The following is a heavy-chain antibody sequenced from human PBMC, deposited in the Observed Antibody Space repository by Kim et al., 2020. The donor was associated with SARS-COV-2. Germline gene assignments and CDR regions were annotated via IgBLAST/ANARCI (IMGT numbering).Heavy chain of an antibody. CDR3: ARDQVVLVPAAMGNWFDP. Sequence: GGSLRLSCAASGFTFSSYWMHWVRQAPGKGLVWVSRINSDGSSTSYADSVKGRFTISRDNAKNTLYLQMNSLRAEDTAVYYCARDQVVLVPAAMGNWFDPWGQGTLVTVSS. D-gene: IGHD2-2*01. CDR1: GFTFSSYW. V-gene: IGHV3-74*01. CDR2: INSDGSST. J-gene: IGHJ5*02.